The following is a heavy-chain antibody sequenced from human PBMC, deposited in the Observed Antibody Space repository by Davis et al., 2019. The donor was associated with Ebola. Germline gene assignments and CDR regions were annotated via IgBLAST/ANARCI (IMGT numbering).Heavy chain of an antibody. CDR1: GYTFTGYY. V-gene: IGHV1-2*02. CDR3: ARGRGHYESSGGDF. Sequence: ASVKVSCKASGYTFTGYYMHWVRQAPGQGLEWMGWINPNSGGTNYAQKFQGRVTMTRDTSTSTVYMELGSLRSEDTAVYYCARGRGHYESSGGDFWGQGTLVTVSS. D-gene: IGHD3-22*01. J-gene: IGHJ4*02. CDR2: INPNSGGT.